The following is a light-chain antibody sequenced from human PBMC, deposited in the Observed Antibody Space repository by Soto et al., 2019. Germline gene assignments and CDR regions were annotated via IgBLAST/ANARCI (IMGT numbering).Light chain of an antibody. CDR1: SSDVGGYNY. CDR3: SSYTSSSTQV. Sequence: QSALTQPASVSGSPGQSITISCTGTSSDVGGYNYVSWYQQHPGKAPKLMIYEVSNRPSGVSNRFSGSKSGNTASLTISGXXXXXXXXYYCSSYTSSSTQVFGTGTKLTVL. CDR2: EVS. J-gene: IGLJ1*01. V-gene: IGLV2-14*01.